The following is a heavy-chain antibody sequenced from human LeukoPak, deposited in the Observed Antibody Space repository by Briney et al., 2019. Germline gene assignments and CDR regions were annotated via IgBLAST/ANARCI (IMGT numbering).Heavy chain of an antibody. V-gene: IGHV3-74*01. CDR3: ARGNYHAMDV. CDR1: GFTFSSYA. J-gene: IGHJ6*02. Sequence: GRSLRLSCAASGFTFSSYAMHWVRQTPGEGLVCVSLIKGDGSSTTYADSVKGRFTISRDNAKNTVYLQMNSLRAEDTAVYYCARGNYHAMDVWGQGTTVTVSS. CDR2: IKGDGSST.